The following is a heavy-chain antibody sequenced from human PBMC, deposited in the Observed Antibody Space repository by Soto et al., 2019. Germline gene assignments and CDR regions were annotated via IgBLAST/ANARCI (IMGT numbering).Heavy chain of an antibody. Sequence: QVQLVQSGAEVKKPGASVKVSCKASGYTFTSYGISWVRQAPGQGLEWMGWISAYNGNTNYAQKLQGRVTMTTDTPTRQAYMELRSLRSDDTAVYYCARDAPAPIAVAGTIYDYWGQGTLVTVSS. D-gene: IGHD6-19*01. CDR3: ARDAPAPIAVAGTIYDY. CDR1: GYTFTSYG. CDR2: ISAYNGNT. V-gene: IGHV1-18*01. J-gene: IGHJ4*02.